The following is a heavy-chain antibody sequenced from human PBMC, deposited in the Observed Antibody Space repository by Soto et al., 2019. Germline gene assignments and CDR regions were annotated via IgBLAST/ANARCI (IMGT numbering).Heavy chain of an antibody. D-gene: IGHD1-26*01. J-gene: IGHJ4*02. V-gene: IGHV3-30*03. Sequence: GGSLRLSCAASGFTFSSYGMHWVRQAPGKGLEWVAVISYDGSNKYYADSVKGRFTISRDNSKNTLYLQMNSLRAEDTAAYYCAYFPGYWGQGTLVTVSS. CDR1: GFTFSSYG. CDR2: ISYDGSNK. CDR3: AYFPGY.